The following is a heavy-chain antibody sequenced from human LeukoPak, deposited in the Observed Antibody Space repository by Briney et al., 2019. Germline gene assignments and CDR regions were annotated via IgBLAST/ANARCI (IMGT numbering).Heavy chain of an antibody. D-gene: IGHD3-10*01. CDR1: GYTFTGYY. CDR3: ARGRPIWFGENDY. Sequence: GASVKVSCKASGYTFTGYYMHWVRQAPGQGLEWMGWINPNSGGTNYAQKFQGWVTMTRDTSISTAYMELSRLRSDDTAVYYCARGRPIWFGENDYWGQGTLVTVSS. V-gene: IGHV1-2*04. J-gene: IGHJ4*02. CDR2: INPNSGGT.